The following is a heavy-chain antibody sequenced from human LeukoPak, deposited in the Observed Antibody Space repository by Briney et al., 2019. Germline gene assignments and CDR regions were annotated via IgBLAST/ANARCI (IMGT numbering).Heavy chain of an antibody. D-gene: IGHD4-17*01. V-gene: IGHV4-59*01. Sequence: PSETLSLTCTVSGGSISSYYWSWVRQPPGKGLEWIGCIYYSGSTNYNPSLKSRVTISVDTYKNQFSLKLSSVTAADTAVYYCARSIDGDYEYWGQGTLVTVSS. CDR2: IYYSGST. CDR3: ARSIDGDYEY. CDR1: GGSISSYY. J-gene: IGHJ4*02.